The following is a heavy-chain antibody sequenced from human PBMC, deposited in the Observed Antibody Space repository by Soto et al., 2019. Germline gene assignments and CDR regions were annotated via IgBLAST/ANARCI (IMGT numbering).Heavy chain of an antibody. CDR1: GFTFSSYT. CDR3: ARLGINDYVWDS. Sequence: GGSLRLSCAASGFTFSSYTMNWVRQAPGKGPEWVSSISRGSDYIYYRDSVKGRFTISRDNAKNSLYLQMSSLRADDTAVYYCARLGINDYVWDSWGHGTLVTVSS. V-gene: IGHV3-21*01. J-gene: IGHJ5*01. D-gene: IGHD3-16*01. CDR2: ISRGSDYI.